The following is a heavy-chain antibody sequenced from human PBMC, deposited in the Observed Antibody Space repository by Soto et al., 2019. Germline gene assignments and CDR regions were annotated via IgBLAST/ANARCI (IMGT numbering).Heavy chain of an antibody. CDR3: AKDRANGGYDIRDYYYYGMDV. CDR2: ISYDGSNK. V-gene: IGHV3-30*18. D-gene: IGHD5-12*01. CDR1: GFTFSSYG. Sequence: GGSLRLSCAASGFTFSSYGMHWVRQAPGKGLEWVAVISYDGSNKYYADSVKGRFTISRDNSKNTLYLQMNSLRAEDTAVYYCAKDRANGGYDIRDYYYYGMDVRGQGTTVTVS. J-gene: IGHJ6*02.